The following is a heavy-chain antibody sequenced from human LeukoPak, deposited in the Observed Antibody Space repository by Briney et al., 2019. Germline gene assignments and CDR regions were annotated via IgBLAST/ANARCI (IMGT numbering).Heavy chain of an antibody. CDR3: ARDVSDYYDSSGYYNWFDP. J-gene: IGHJ5*02. V-gene: IGHV1-2*02. CDR2: INPNSGGT. D-gene: IGHD3-22*01. CDR1: GCTFTGYY. Sequence: GASVKVSCKASGCTFTGYYMHWVRQAPGQGLEWMGWINPNSGGTNYAQKFQGRVTMTRDTSISTAYMELSRLRSDDTAVYYCARDVSDYYDSSGYYNWFDPWGQGTLVTVSS.